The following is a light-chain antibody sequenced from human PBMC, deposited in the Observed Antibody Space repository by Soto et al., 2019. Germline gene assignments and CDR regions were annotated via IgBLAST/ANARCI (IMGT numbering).Light chain of an antibody. CDR1: PSVKNDY. CDR3: QHHEGSPRT. J-gene: IGKJ2*01. V-gene: IGKV3-20*01. CDR2: GIF. Sequence: ETVLTQLPATVSLSPGERATLYCRTVPSVKNDYLAWYQQKPGQAPRLLVYGIFNRATGVPARFSVSGSGTDFTLTISGLELEDSAVYYFQHHEGSPRTFGQGTKVAIK.